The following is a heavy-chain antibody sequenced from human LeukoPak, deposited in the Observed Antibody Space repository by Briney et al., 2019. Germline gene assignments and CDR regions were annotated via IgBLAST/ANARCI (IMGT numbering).Heavy chain of an antibody. CDR2: INHSGST. Sequence: SETLSLTCAVYGGSFSGYYWSWIRQPPGKGLEWIGEINHSGSTNYNPSLKSRVTISVDTSKNQFSLKLSSVTAADTAVYYCASKDSSSWYGGDYYYYGMDVWGQGTTVTVSS. CDR3: ASKDSSSWYGGDYYYYGMDV. D-gene: IGHD6-13*01. J-gene: IGHJ6*02. V-gene: IGHV4-34*01. CDR1: GGSFSGYY.